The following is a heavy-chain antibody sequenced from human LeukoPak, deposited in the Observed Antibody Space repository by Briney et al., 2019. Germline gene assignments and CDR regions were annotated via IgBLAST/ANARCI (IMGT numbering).Heavy chain of an antibody. V-gene: IGHV3-23*01. J-gene: IGHJ4*02. CDR2: ISGSGGST. CDR1: GFTFSSYA. CDR3: AKGPDIVVVPAAI. Sequence: PGGSLRLSCAASGFTFSSYAMSWVRQAPGKGREWVSAISGSGGSTYYADSVKGRFTISRDNSNNTLYLQMNSLTAEDTAVYYCAKGPDIVVVPAAIWGQGTLVTVSS. D-gene: IGHD2-2*01.